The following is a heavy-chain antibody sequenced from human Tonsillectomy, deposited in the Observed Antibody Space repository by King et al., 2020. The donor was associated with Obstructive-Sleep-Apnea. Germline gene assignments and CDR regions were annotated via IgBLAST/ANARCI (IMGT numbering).Heavy chain of an antibody. V-gene: IGHV3-30*18. CDR2: ISYDGSNK. J-gene: IGHJ3*02. D-gene: IGHD6-13*01. Sequence: QLVQSGGGVVQPGRSLRLSCAASGLTFSSYGMDWVRQAPGKGLEWVAVISYDGSNKYYADSVKGRFTISRDNSKNTLYLQMNSLRPEDTAVYYCAKAVFLQITGIGFHDAFDIWGQGTMVTVSS. CDR1: GLTFSSYG. CDR3: AKAVFLQITGIGFHDAFDI.